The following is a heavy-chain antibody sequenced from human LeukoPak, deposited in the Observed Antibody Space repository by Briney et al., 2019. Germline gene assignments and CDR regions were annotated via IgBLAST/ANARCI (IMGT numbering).Heavy chain of an antibody. D-gene: IGHD2-15*01. CDR2: IIPIFGTP. V-gene: IGHV1-69*01. CDR3: ARAEGSVLYCSGGSCYPVYFDY. Sequence: GSSVKVSCKASGGTFSSYAISWVRQAPGQGLEWMGWIIPIFGTPHYAQKYQGRVTITADESTSTAYMELSSLRSEDTAVYYCARAEGSVLYCSGGSCYPVYFDYWGQGTLVTVSS. J-gene: IGHJ4*02. CDR1: GGTFSSYA.